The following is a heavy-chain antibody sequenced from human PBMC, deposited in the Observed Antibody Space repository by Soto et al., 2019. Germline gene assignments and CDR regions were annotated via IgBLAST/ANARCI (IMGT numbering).Heavy chain of an antibody. J-gene: IGHJ4*02. D-gene: IGHD6-6*01. CDR1: GYSFNDNW. V-gene: IGHV5-51*01. Sequence: PGESLKISCKGSGYSFNDNWIAWVRQKPGRGLEWMGVIDPDDSDTRYSPSFQGQVTFSADKSISTAFMHWRSLEASDTAIYFCARPGHGSSYDFDYWGLGPLVTVYS. CDR2: IDPDDSDT. CDR3: ARPGHGSSYDFDY.